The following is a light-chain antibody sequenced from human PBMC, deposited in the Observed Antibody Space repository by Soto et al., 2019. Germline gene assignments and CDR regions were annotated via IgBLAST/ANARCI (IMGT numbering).Light chain of an antibody. CDR3: QQSHFYWT. Sequence: DIQMTQSPSTLPASVGDRVTITCRASQTIGDWLAWYQQKPGKVPKLLIYKASTLEGGVPSRFSGSGSGTEFTLTISRLQSYDFATYYCQQSHFYWTFGQGTKVEIK. CDR1: QTIGDW. CDR2: KAS. J-gene: IGKJ1*01. V-gene: IGKV1-5*03.